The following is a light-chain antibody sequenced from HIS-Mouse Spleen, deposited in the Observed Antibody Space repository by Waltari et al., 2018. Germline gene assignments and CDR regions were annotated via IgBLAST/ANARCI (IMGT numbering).Light chain of an antibody. CDR1: QSVSSY. V-gene: IGKV3-11*01. CDR2: DAS. J-gene: IGKJ4*01. CDR3: QQRSNWPPLT. Sequence: ETALTPSPAILLLSPGERANLSCRASQSVSSYLAWYQQKPGQAPRLLIYDASNRATGIPARFSGSGSGTDFTRTISSLEPEDFAVYYCQQRSNWPPLTFGGGTKVEIK.